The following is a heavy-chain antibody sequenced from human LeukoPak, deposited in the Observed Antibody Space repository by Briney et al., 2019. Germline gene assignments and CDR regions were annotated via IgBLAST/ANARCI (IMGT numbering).Heavy chain of an antibody. D-gene: IGHD2-2*01. CDR3: TRQQETSTWPPIDY. CDR2: IYHSGSA. Sequence: PSETLSLTCTVSGYSITIGFYWGWIRQPPGKGLEWIGNIYHSGSAYYNPSLKSRVTLSVDTSKNQFSLQLSSVTAADTAVYYCTRQQETSTWPPIDYWGQGTLVTVSS. J-gene: IGHJ4*02. CDR1: GYSITIGFY. V-gene: IGHV4-38-2*02.